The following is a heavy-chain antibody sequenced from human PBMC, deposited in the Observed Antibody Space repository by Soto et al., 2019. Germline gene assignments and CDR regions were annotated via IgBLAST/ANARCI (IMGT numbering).Heavy chain of an antibody. J-gene: IGHJ6*02. CDR2: ISYDGSNK. CDR1: GFTFSSYA. CDR3: ARDYGSGSYGKYYGMDV. D-gene: IGHD3-10*01. Sequence: HPGGSLRLSCAASGFTFSSYAMHWVRQAPGKGLEWVAVISYDGSNKYYADSVKGRFTISRDNSKNTLYLQMNSLRAEDTAVYYCARDYGSGSYGKYYGMDVWGQGTTVTVSS. V-gene: IGHV3-30-3*01.